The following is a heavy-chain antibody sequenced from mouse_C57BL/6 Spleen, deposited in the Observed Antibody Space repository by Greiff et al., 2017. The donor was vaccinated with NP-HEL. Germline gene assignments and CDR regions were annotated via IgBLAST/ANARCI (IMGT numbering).Heavy chain of an antibody. Sequence: QVQLQQSGAELVRPGASVTLSCKASGYTFTDYEMHWVKQTPVHGLEWIGAIDPETGGTAYNQKFKGKAILTADKSSSTAYMELRSLTSEDSAVYYCTSRDSSGPFDYWGQGTTLTVSS. J-gene: IGHJ2*01. V-gene: IGHV1-15*01. CDR3: TSRDSSGPFDY. CDR2: IDPETGGT. CDR1: GYTFTDYE. D-gene: IGHD3-2*02.